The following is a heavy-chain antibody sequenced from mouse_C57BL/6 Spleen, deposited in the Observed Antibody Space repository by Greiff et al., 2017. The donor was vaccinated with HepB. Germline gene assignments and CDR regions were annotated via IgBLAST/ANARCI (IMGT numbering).Heavy chain of an antibody. Sequence: QVQLQQSGAELARPGASVKLSCKASGYTFTSYGISWVKQRTGQGLEWIGEIYPRSGNTYYNEKFKGKATLTADKSSSPAYMELRSLTSEDSAVYFCAREVFYGNYVYFDYWGQGTTLTVSS. J-gene: IGHJ2*01. V-gene: IGHV1-81*01. CDR3: AREVFYGNYVYFDY. D-gene: IGHD2-1*01. CDR2: IYPRSGNT. CDR1: GYTFTSYG.